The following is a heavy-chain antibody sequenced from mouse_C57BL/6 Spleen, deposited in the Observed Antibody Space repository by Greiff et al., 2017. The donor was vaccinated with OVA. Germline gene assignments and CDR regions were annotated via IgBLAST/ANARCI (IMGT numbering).Heavy chain of an antibody. CDR1: GYTFTDYN. CDR2: INPNNGGT. CDR3: ARSYYGSSPPFAY. V-gene: IGHV1-22*01. Sequence: EVKLQESGPELVKPGASVKMSCKASGYTFTDYNMHWVKQSHGKSLEWIGYINPNNGGTSYNQKFKGKATLTVNKSSSTAYMELRSLTSEDSAVYYCARSYYGSSPPFAYWGQGTLVTVSA. J-gene: IGHJ3*01. D-gene: IGHD1-1*01.